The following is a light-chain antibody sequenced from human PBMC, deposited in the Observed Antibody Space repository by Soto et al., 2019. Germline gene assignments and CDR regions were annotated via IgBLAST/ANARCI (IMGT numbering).Light chain of an antibody. Sequence: EIVLTQSPATLSLSPGERATLSCRASQSVSSYLAWYQQKPGQAPRLLIYDASNRATGIPARFSGSGSGTDFTLTISSLEPEDVAVYYCQQYQSLPFTFGPGTKVHIE. V-gene: IGKV3-11*01. CDR1: QSVSSY. CDR2: DAS. CDR3: QQYQSLPFT. J-gene: IGKJ3*01.